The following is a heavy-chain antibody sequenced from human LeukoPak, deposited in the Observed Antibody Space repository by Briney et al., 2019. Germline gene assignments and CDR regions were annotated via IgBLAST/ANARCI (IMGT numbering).Heavy chain of an antibody. CDR2: IKPSGGDT. CDR1: GYTFTDYN. Sequence: GASVKVSCKTSGYTFTDYNLHWVRQAPGQRLEWMGIIKPSGGDTSYAQTFQGRVFMTRDTSTSTAYMELRSLRSDDTAAYYCARGFYGDYGGYWGQGTLVTVSS. CDR3: ARGFYGDYGGY. J-gene: IGHJ4*02. V-gene: IGHV1-46*01. D-gene: IGHD4-17*01.